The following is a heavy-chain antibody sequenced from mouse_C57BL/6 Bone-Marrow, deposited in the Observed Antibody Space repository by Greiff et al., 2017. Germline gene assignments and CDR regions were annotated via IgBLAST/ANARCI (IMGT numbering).Heavy chain of an antibody. CDR3: ARAGTDY. D-gene: IGHD4-1*01. Sequence: EVKLVESGGGLVKPGGSLKLSCAASGFTFSSYAMSWVRQTPEKRLEWVATISDGGSYTYYPDNVKGRFTISRDNATNNLYLQMSHLKSEGTAMYYCARAGTDYWGQGTTLTVSS. J-gene: IGHJ2*01. CDR2: ISDGGSYT. V-gene: IGHV5-4*03. CDR1: GFTFSSYA.